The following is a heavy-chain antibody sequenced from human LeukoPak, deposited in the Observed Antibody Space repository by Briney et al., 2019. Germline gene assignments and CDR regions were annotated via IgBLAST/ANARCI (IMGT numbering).Heavy chain of an antibody. V-gene: IGHV3-48*03. Sequence: GGSLRLSCAASGFIFSSYEMNWVRQAPGKGLEWVSYITSSGSTIYYADSVKGRFTISRNNAKNSLYLQMNSLRAEDTAVYYCAELGITMIGGVWGKGTTVTISS. CDR1: GFIFSSYE. CDR3: AELGITMIGGV. CDR2: ITSSGSTI. D-gene: IGHD3-10*02. J-gene: IGHJ6*04.